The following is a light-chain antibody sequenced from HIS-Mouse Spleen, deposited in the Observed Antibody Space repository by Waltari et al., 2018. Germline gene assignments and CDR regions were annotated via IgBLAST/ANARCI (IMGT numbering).Light chain of an antibody. CDR1: ALPRTS. V-gene: IGLV3-10*01. Sequence: SYELTPPPSVSVSPGQPARITCPGDALPRTSSYSYQQNSGQAPVLVIYEDSKRPSGIPERFSGSSSGTMATLTISGAQVEDEADYYCYSTDSSGNHRVFGGGTKLTVL. J-gene: IGLJ2*01. CDR3: YSTDSSGNHRV. CDR2: EDS.